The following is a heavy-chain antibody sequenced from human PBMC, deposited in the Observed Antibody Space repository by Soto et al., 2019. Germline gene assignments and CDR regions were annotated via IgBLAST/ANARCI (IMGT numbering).Heavy chain of an antibody. CDR2: IIPIFGTA. Sequence: SVKVSCKASGGTFISYAISWVRQAPGQGLEWMGGIIPIFGTANYAQKFQGRVTITADESTSTAYMELSSLRSEDTAVYYCARPAITMIVVAPEPFVAFDIWGQGTMVTVSS. CDR1: GGTFISYA. CDR3: ARPAITMIVVAPEPFVAFDI. J-gene: IGHJ3*02. D-gene: IGHD3-22*01. V-gene: IGHV1-69*13.